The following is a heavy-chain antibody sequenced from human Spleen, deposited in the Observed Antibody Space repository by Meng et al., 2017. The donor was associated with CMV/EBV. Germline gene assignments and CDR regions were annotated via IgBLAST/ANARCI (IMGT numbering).Heavy chain of an antibody. CDR2: INPNSGGT. CDR1: GYTFTGYY. CDR3: ARGRIAAVGTFYYFDY. J-gene: IGHJ4*02. V-gene: IGHV1-2*02. Sequence: ASVKVSCKASGYTFTGYYMHWVRQAPGQGLEWMGWINPNSGGTNYAQKFQGRVTMTRDTSISTAYMELSRLRSDDTAVYYCARGRIAAVGTFYYFDYWGQGTLVTVSS. D-gene: IGHD6-13*01.